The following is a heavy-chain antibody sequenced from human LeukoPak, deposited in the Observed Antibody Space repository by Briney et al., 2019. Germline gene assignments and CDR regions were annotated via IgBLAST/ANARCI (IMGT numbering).Heavy chain of an antibody. J-gene: IGHJ4*02. V-gene: IGHV3-74*01. Sequence: PGGSLRLSCAASGFSFSRYRMYWVRQAPGKGLVWVSRINADGSMTDYADSVQGRFTISRDNAKSTLYLQMNSLRAEDTAVYYCARTSHGYTPNNWGQGTLVTVSS. CDR1: GFSFSRYR. D-gene: IGHD5-18*01. CDR2: INADGSMT. CDR3: ARTSHGYTPNN.